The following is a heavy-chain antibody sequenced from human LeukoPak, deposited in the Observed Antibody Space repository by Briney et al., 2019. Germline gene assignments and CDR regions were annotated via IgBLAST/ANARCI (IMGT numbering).Heavy chain of an antibody. J-gene: IGHJ4*02. CDR3: AKDDFPGDY. D-gene: IGHD3/OR15-3a*01. Sequence: GGSLRLSCAASGFIFSSYGMSWVRQAPGMGLEWVSGTSGGGGSTYYADSVKGRFTISRDNSKNTLYLQMNSLRAEDTAVYYCAKDDFPGDYWGQGTLVTVSS. CDR1: GFIFSSYG. CDR2: TSGGGGST. V-gene: IGHV3-23*01.